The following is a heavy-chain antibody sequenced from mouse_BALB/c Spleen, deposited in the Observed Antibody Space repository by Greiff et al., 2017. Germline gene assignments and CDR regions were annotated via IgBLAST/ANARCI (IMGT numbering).Heavy chain of an antibody. CDR1: GFNIKDTY. CDR3: ARSWDYDAMDD. Sequence: VQLQQSGAELVKPGASVKLSCTASGFNIKDTYMHWVKQRPEQGLEWIGRIDPANGNTKYDPKFQGKATITADTSSNTAYLQLSSLTSEDTAVYYCARSWDYDAMDDWGQGTSVTVSS. J-gene: IGHJ4*01. CDR2: IDPANGNT. V-gene: IGHV14-3*02.